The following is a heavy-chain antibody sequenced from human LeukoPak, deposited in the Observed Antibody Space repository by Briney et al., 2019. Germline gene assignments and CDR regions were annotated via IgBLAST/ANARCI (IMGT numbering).Heavy chain of an antibody. Sequence: ASVKVSXKASGYTFTSYYMHWVRQAPGQGLEWMGIINPSGGSTRYAQKFQGRVTMTRDTSTSTVYMELSSLRSEDTAVYYCARVRGGLFDPWGQGTLVTVSS. V-gene: IGHV1-46*01. J-gene: IGHJ5*02. CDR3: ARVRGGLFDP. CDR2: INPSGGST. CDR1: GYTFTSYY. D-gene: IGHD1-1*01.